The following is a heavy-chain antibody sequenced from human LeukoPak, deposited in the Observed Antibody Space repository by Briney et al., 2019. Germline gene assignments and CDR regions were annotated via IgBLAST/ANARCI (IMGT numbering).Heavy chain of an antibody. D-gene: IGHD2-2*01. CDR2: IYSSGST. CDR3: ARRVPPSFDY. Sequence: SETLSLTCTVSGGSVSSSSYYWGWIRQPPGRGLEWIGYIYSSGSTNYNPSLKSRVTISVDTSKNQFSLRLSSVTAADTAVYYCARRVPPSFDYWGQGTLVTVSS. V-gene: IGHV4-61*05. J-gene: IGHJ4*02. CDR1: GGSVSSSSYY.